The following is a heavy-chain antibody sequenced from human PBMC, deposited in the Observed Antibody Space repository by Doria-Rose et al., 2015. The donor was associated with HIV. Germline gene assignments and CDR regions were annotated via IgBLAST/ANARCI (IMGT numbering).Heavy chain of an antibody. CDR1: GFTFSSYA. V-gene: IGHV3-23*01. CDR3: AKQQYYYDSSGYYYMDV. D-gene: IGHD3-22*01. CDR2: ISGSGYST. J-gene: IGHJ6*03. Sequence: SCAASGFTFSSYAMSWVRQAPGKGLEWVSAISGSGYSTYYADSVKGRFTISRDNSKNTLYLQMNSLRAEDTAVYYCAKQQYYYDSSGYYYMDVWGKGTTVTVSS.